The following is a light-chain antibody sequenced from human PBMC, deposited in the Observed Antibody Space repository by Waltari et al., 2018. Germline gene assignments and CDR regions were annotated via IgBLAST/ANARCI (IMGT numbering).Light chain of an antibody. V-gene: IGLV7-46*01. CDR2: DTS. CDR3: LISYSGVGV. Sequence: QAVVTQEPSLTVSPGGTVTLTCGSSAGAVPSGLYPYWFQPKPGQAPRTLIYDTSNKHSWTPARFSGSLLGGKAALTLSGAQPEDEAEYYCLISYSGVGVFGGGTKLTVL. J-gene: IGLJ3*02. CDR1: AGAVPSGLY.